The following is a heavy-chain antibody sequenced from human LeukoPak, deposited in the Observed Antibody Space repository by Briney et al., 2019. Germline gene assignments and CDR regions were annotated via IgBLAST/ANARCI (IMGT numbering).Heavy chain of an antibody. V-gene: IGHV4-59*01. CDR2: IYYSGST. Sequence: SETLSLTCTVSGGSISTYYWSWIRQPPGKGLEWIGYIYYSGSTNYNPSLKSRVTILVDTSNNHFSLKLSSVSAADTAVYYCARGPPSGYDFFDYWGQGTLVTVSS. CDR1: GGSISTYY. CDR3: ARGPPSGYDFFDY. J-gene: IGHJ4*02. D-gene: IGHD5-12*01.